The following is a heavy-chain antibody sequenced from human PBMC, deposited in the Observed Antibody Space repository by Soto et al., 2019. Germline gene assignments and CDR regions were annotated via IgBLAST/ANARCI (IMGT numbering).Heavy chain of an antibody. CDR2: ISGSGGST. CDR1: GFTFSSYA. J-gene: IGHJ4*02. Sequence: GGSLRLSCAASGFTFSSYAMSWVRQAPGRGLEWVSAISGSGGSTYYADSVKGRFTISRDNSKNTLYLQMNSLRAEDTAVYYCAKGKELWFGPTYYWGQGTLVTVSS. D-gene: IGHD3-10*01. V-gene: IGHV3-23*01. CDR3: AKGKELWFGPTYY.